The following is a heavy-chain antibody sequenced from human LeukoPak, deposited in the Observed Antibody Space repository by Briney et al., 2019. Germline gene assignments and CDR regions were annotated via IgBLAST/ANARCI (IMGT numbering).Heavy chain of an antibody. CDR1: GGSFSGYY. D-gene: IGHD2-15*01. CDR2: IYHSGST. J-gene: IGHJ5*02. V-gene: IGHV4-34*01. Sequence: SETLSLTCAVYGGSFSGYYWSWIRQPPGKGLEWIGEIYHSGSTNYNPSLKSRVTISVDTSKNQFSLKLSSVTAADTAVYYCARVCCSGGSCFNWFDPWGQGTLVTVPS. CDR3: ARVCCSGGSCFNWFDP.